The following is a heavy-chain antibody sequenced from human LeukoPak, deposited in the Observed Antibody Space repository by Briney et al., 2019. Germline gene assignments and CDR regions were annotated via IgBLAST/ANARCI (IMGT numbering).Heavy chain of an antibody. CDR1: GFTFSNYA. Sequence: GGSLRLSCAASGFTFSNYAMSWVRQAPGKGTEWVSAITSNGGNTDYADSVKGRFTISRDNSKNTLYLQMNSLRAEDTAVYYCAKVTGVVAFDIWGQGTMVTVSS. V-gene: IGHV3-23*01. D-gene: IGHD2-15*01. CDR3: AKVTGVVAFDI. CDR2: ITSNGGNT. J-gene: IGHJ3*02.